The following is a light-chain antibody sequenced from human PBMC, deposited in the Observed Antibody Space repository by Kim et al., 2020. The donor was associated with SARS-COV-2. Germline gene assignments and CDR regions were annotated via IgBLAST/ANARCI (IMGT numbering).Light chain of an antibody. CDR2: QDS. J-gene: IGLJ3*02. Sequence: SYELTQPPSVSVSPGQTASITCSGDKLGNKYACWYQQKPGQSPVLAIYQDSTRPSGIPERFSGSNSGNTATLTISGTQAMDEADYYCQAWDSSSHWVFGGGTQLTVL. CDR3: QAWDSSSHWV. V-gene: IGLV3-1*01. CDR1: KLGNKY.